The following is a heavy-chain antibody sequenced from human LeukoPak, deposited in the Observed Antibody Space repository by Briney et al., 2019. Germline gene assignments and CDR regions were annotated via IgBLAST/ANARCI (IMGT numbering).Heavy chain of an antibody. D-gene: IGHD4-17*01. Sequence: TSETLSLTCTVSGGSISSGDYYWGWIRQPPGKGLEWIGYIYYSGSTYYNPSLKSRVTISVDTSKNQFSLKLSSVSAADTAVYYCATGTVTVYYYYGMDVWGKGTTVTVSS. J-gene: IGHJ6*04. V-gene: IGHV4-30-4*01. CDR1: GGSISSGDYY. CDR3: ATGTVTVYYYYGMDV. CDR2: IYYSGST.